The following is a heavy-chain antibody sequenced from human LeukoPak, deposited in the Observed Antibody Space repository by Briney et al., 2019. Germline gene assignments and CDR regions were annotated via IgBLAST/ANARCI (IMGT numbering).Heavy chain of an antibody. CDR2: IYYSGST. CDR1: GGSISSYY. D-gene: IGHD3-9*01. Sequence: SETLSLTCTVSGGSISSYYWSWIRQPPGKGLEWIGYIYYSGSTNYNPSPKSRVTISVDTSKNQFSLKLSSVTAADTAVYYCARGDYDILTGYYSLYYYYMDVWGKGTTVTVSS. CDR3: ARGDYDILTGYYSLYYYYMDV. V-gene: IGHV4-59*01. J-gene: IGHJ6*03.